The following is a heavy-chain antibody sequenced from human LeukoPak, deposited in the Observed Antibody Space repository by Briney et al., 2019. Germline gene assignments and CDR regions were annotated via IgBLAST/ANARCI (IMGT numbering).Heavy chain of an antibody. CDR1: GFTFSSYA. CDR2: LIGSGDNT. Sequence: PGGSLRPSCAASGFTFSSYAMSWVRQAPGKGLEWVSGLIGSGDNTYYADSVEGRFTISRDNSKSTVYLEINSLRSEDTAIYYCARGFNDFWSGSQLEYWGQGTLVTVSS. CDR3: ARGFNDFWSGSQLEY. V-gene: IGHV3-23*01. J-gene: IGHJ4*02. D-gene: IGHD3-3*01.